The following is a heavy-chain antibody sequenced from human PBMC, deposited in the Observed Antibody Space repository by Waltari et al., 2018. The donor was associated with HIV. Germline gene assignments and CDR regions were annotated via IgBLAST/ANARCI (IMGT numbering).Heavy chain of an antibody. Sequence: QVQLQESGPGLIKPSQTLSLTCTVSGDSISSGGYYWSWIRQHPVKGLEWIGHIYYTGSTTYNPSLKSRLNISVDTSDNQFSLNLSSVTAAYTAVYYCVRDRRLRFLRGFDRWGQGTLVTVSS. CDR3: VRDRRLRFLRGFDR. V-gene: IGHV4-31*03. CDR2: IYYTGST. D-gene: IGHD3-3*01. CDR1: GDSISSGGYY. J-gene: IGHJ5*02.